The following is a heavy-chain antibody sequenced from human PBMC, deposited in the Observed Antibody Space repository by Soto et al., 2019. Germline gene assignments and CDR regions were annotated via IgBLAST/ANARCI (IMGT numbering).Heavy chain of an antibody. V-gene: IGHV1-18*01. Sequence: ASVKVSCKASGYTFTSYGISWVRQAPGQGLEWMGWISAYNGNTNYAQKLQGRVTMTTDTSTSTAYMELRSLRSDDTAVYYCARDWGGLGALPPWLKAADFDYWGQGTLVTVSS. D-gene: IGHD1-26*01. J-gene: IGHJ4*02. CDR3: ARDWGGLGALPPWLKAADFDY. CDR1: GYTFTSYG. CDR2: ISAYNGNT.